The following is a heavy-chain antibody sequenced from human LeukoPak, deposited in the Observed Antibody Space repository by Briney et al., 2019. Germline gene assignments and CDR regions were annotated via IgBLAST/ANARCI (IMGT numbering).Heavy chain of an antibody. CDR1: GGSISSSNW. V-gene: IGHV4-4*02. D-gene: IGHD6-19*01. CDR3: AGLEGRYSTDWFYFFDY. Sequence: SGTLSLTCAVSGGSISSSNWWSWVRQPPGKGLEWIGEIYHSGSTNYNPSLKSRVTISVDKSKNQLSLQLTSVTAADTAVYYCAGLEGRYSTDWFYFFDYWGQGALVTVSS. CDR2: IYHSGST. J-gene: IGHJ4*02.